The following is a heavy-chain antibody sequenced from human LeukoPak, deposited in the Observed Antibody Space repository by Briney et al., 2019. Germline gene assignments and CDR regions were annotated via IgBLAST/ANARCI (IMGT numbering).Heavy chain of an antibody. CDR1: GGSISTYC. CDR2: VYYSGST. Sequence: SETLSLTCAVSGGSISTYCWSWIRQPPGKGLEWIGHVYYSGSTSYNSSLKSRVTISVDTSISQFSLKLTSVTAADTAVYYCAKAPGHTTPLPGASTRAYYLDSWGQGTLVTVSS. J-gene: IGHJ4*02. D-gene: IGHD1-1*01. V-gene: IGHV4-59*08. CDR3: AKAPGHTTPLPGASTRAYYLDS.